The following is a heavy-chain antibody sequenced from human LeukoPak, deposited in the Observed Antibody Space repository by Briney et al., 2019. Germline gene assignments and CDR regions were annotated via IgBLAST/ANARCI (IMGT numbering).Heavy chain of an antibody. D-gene: IGHD3-22*01. CDR2: IYYSGRT. J-gene: IGHJ1*01. CDR1: GDSVSRSDSY. Sequence: SETLSLTCSVSGDSVSRSDSYWDWIREPPGKGLEWIGTIYYSGRTYYSPSLKSRVTMSVDPSNNQFSLNLRSVTAADTAVYYCARRRYYDGSGYLEWGQGTLLSVSS. V-gene: IGHV4-39*01. CDR3: ARRRYYDGSGYLE.